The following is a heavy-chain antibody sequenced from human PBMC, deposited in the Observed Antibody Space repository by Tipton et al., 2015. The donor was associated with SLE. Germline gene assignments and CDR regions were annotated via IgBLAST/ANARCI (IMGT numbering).Heavy chain of an antibody. Sequence: SLRLSCAASGFTFSDYYMSWIRQAPGKGLEWVSYISSSSSYTNYADSVKGRFTISRDNSKNSLYLQMNSLRTEDTALYYCAKDISCSSTSCYDGMDVWGQGTTVTVSS. CDR2: ISSSSSYT. J-gene: IGHJ6*02. D-gene: IGHD2-2*01. CDR1: GFTFSDYY. CDR3: AKDISCSSTSCYDGMDV. V-gene: IGHV3-11*05.